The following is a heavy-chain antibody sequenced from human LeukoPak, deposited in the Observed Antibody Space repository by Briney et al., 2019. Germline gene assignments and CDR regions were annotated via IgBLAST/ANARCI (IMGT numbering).Heavy chain of an antibody. V-gene: IGHV4-61*02. J-gene: IGHJ6*03. CDR1: GGSISSGSYY. Sequence: PSQTLSLTCTGSGGSISSGSYYWSWIRQPAGKGLEWIGRIYTSGSTNYNPSLKSRVTISVDTSKNQFSLKLSSVTAADTAVYYCARSPMVRGVIRVDYYYYMDVWGKGTTVTISS. D-gene: IGHD3-10*01. CDR2: IYTSGST. CDR3: ARSPMVRGVIRVDYYYYMDV.